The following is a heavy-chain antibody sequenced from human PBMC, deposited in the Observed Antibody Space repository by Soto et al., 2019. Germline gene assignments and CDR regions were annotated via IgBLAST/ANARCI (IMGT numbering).Heavy chain of an antibody. D-gene: IGHD1-20*01. J-gene: IGHJ4*02. CDR1: GFTFRNYA. Sequence: EVQLLESGGGLVQPGGSLRLYCAASGFTFRNYAMSWVRQAPGKGLEWVSTLSGRGGSTYYADSVKGRFTISRDNSKNTQYLQMDGLGAEDTAVYYCAKDLSLYNWTEQGYYFDSWGQGTLVTVSS. CDR3: AKDLSLYNWTEQGYYFDS. V-gene: IGHV3-23*01. CDR2: LSGRGGST.